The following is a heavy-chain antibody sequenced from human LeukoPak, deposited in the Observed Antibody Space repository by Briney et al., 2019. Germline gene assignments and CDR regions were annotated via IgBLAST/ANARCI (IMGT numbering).Heavy chain of an antibody. CDR2: ISPYNGYT. CDR1: GYSFTSYG. J-gene: IGHJ2*01. D-gene: IGHD3-10*01. V-gene: IGHV1-18*01. CDR3: GRGSSFGSGSSEASWYFDL. Sequence: ASVKVSCKTSGYSFTSYGITWVRQAPGQGLEWVGWISPYNGYTHYAQNLQGRVTMTTDTSTTTAYMELRSLISDDTAIYYCGRGSSFGSGSSEASWYFDLWGRGTLVTVSS.